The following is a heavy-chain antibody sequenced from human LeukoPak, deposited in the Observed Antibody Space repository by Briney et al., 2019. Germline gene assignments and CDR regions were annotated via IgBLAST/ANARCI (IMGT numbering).Heavy chain of an antibody. CDR1: GGSTSSSSYY. V-gene: IGHV4-39*01. CDR3: ARCYCSGGSCYPDY. J-gene: IGHJ4*02. CDR2: IYYSGST. Sequence: SETLSLTCSVSGGSTSSSSYYWGWIRQPPGKGLEWIGSIYYSGSTYYNSSLKSRVTISVDTSKNQFSLKLSSVTAADTAVYYSARCYCSGGSCYPDYWGQGTLGTVSS. D-gene: IGHD2-15*01.